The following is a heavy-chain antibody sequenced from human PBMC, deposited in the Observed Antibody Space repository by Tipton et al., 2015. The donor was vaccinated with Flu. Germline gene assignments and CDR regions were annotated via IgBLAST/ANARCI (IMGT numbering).Heavy chain of an antibody. Sequence: SLRLSCAASEITFSSYWMSWVRQAPGKGLEWVAGVWYDGTNEYYADSVKGRFTISRDNSKNTLYLQMNSLRAEDTAVYYCARGYDILTDGGGYFDCWGQGTLVTVSS. D-gene: IGHD3-9*01. CDR3: ARGYDILTDGGGYFDC. CDR1: EITFSSYW. V-gene: IGHV3-33*08. J-gene: IGHJ4*02. CDR2: VWYDGTNE.